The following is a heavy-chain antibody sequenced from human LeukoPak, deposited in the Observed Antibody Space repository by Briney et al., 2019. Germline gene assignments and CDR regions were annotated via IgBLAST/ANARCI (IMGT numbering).Heavy chain of an antibody. J-gene: IGHJ4*02. D-gene: IGHD2-21*02. CDR3: AGVTEGLRTYYFDY. Sequence: GGSLRLSCAASGFTVSSNYMSWVRQAPGKGLEWVANIKQDGSEKYYVDSVKGRFTISRDNAKNSLYLQMNSLRAEDTAVYYCAGVTEGLRTYYFDYWGQGTLVTVSS. CDR1: GFTVSSNY. V-gene: IGHV3-7*04. CDR2: IKQDGSEK.